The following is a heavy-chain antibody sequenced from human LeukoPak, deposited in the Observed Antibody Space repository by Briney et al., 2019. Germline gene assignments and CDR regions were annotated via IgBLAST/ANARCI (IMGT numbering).Heavy chain of an antibody. J-gene: IGHJ6*03. CDR2: ISSSGSTI. D-gene: IGHD3-3*01. CDR1: GFTFSDYY. Sequence: PGGSLRLSCAASGFTFSDYYMSWIRQAPGKGLEWVSYISSSGSTIYYADSVKGRFTISRDNAKNSLYLQMNSLRAEDTAVYYCARRYDSEHYYYYMDVWDKGTTVTVSS. V-gene: IGHV3-11*04. CDR3: ARRYDSEHYYYYMDV.